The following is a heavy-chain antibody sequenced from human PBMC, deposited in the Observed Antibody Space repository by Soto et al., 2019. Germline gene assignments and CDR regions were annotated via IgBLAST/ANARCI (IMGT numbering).Heavy chain of an antibody. V-gene: IGHV2-5*01. Sequence: GLDLEWLALIYWNDDKRYSPSLKSRLTITKDTSKNQVVLTMTNMDPVDTATYYCAHSGSVAATLFYFDYWGQGTLVTVSS. D-gene: IGHD2-15*01. CDR2: IYWNDDK. J-gene: IGHJ4*02. CDR3: AHSGSVAATLFYFDY.